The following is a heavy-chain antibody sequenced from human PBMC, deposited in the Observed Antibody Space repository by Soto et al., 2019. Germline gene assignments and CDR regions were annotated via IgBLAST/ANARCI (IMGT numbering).Heavy chain of an antibody. CDR3: AKDRDGAAAGHTKFYGMDV. J-gene: IGHJ6*02. D-gene: IGHD6-13*01. Sequence: EVQLLESGGGLVQPGGSLRLSCAASGFTFSSYAMSWVRQAPGKGLEWVSVISGSGDSTYYADSGRGRFTISRDNSKNTLYLQMNSLRAEDTAVYYGAKDRDGAAAGHTKFYGMDVWGQGTTVTVSS. V-gene: IGHV3-23*01. CDR1: GFTFSSYA. CDR2: ISGSGDST.